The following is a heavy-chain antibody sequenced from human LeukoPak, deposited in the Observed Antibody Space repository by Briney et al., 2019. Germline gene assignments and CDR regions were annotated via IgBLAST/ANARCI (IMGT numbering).Heavy chain of an antibody. J-gene: IGHJ5*02. CDR1: GGSISSGDYY. Sequence: SETLSLTCTVSGGSISSGDYYWSWIRQPPGKGLEWIGYIYYSGSTYYNPSLKSRVTISVDTSKNQFSLKLSPVTAADTAVYYCARDYGTYDSSGYYFNWFDPWGQGTLVAVSS. CDR2: IYYSGST. CDR3: ARDYGTYDSSGYYFNWFDP. D-gene: IGHD3-22*01. V-gene: IGHV4-30-4*08.